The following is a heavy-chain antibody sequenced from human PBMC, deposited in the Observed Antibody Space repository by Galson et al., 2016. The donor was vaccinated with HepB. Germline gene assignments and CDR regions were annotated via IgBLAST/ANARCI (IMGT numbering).Heavy chain of an antibody. CDR3: AREGRTGTSRWFDP. J-gene: IGHJ5*02. CDR2: ISADALEK. D-gene: IGHD2-2*01. CDR1: GFTLGNYA. Sequence: SLRLSCAASGFTLGNYAMAWVRQAPGKGLEWVSSISADALEKHYRDAVEGRFTISRDNAKNSLYLQMNSLRPADTAFYYCAREGRTGTSRWFDPSGQGTLVTVSS. V-gene: IGHV3-23*01.